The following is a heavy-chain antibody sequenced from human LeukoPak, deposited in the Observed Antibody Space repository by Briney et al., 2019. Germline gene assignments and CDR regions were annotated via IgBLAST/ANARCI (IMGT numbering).Heavy chain of an antibody. Sequence: SETLSLTCTVSGGSISSYYWSWIRQPAGKGLEWIGRIYTSGSTNYNPSLKSRVTIPVDTSKNQFSLKLSSVTAADTAVYYCARHSVVPAAIVTDYFDLWGRGTLVTVSS. CDR2: IYTSGST. D-gene: IGHD2-2*02. CDR1: GGSISSYY. CDR3: ARHSVVPAAIVTDYFDL. J-gene: IGHJ2*01. V-gene: IGHV4-4*07.